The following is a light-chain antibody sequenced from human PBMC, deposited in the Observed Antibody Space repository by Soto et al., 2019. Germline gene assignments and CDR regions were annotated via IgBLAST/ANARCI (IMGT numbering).Light chain of an antibody. CDR1: SSDVGGYNY. J-gene: IGLJ1*01. V-gene: IGLV2-14*01. Sequence: QSALTQPASVSGSPGQSITISCTGTSSDVGGYNYVSWYQHHPGKAPKLMIYEVSNRPSGISNRFSGSKSGNTAALTISGLQAEDEADYYCSSYTSSNTYVFGQGTKVTVL. CDR3: SSYTSSNTYV. CDR2: EVS.